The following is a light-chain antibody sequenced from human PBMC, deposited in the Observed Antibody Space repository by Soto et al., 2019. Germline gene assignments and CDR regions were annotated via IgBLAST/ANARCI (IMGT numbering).Light chain of an antibody. CDR1: ENIARY. CDR3: QQSYSNPRT. V-gene: IGKV1-39*01. Sequence: DIPMTQSPSSLSASVGDRVTITCRASENIARYLNWYQQRPGKAPELLISAASSLQSGVPSRFSGGGSGTDFTLTISSLPPEDFATYYCQQSYSNPRTFGQGTKVEIK. J-gene: IGKJ1*01. CDR2: AAS.